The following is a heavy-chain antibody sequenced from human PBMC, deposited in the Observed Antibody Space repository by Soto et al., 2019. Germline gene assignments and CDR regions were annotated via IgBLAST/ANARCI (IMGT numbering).Heavy chain of an antibody. CDR1: GDSVSSGGYY. V-gene: IGHV4-31*03. Sequence: QVLLQESGPGLVKPSQTLSLTCTVSGDSVSSGGYYWSWIRQHPGKGLEWIGYIYYSGSTYYNPSIKSRISISLGTSKRQFSLKLSSVTAADTAVYYCARDFRVDPAAMLGGYYYYVMDVWGQGTTVTVSS. D-gene: IGHD2-2*01. CDR2: IYYSGST. CDR3: ARDFRVDPAAMLGGYYYYVMDV. J-gene: IGHJ6*02.